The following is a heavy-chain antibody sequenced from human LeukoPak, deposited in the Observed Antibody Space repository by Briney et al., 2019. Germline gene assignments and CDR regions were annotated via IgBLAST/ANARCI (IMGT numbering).Heavy chain of an antibody. CDR3: ARDQAKGRYLDY. CDR2: IWFDGSKT. Sequence: GGSLRLSCGATGFTFSTYGMHWVRQVPGKGLEWVAVIWFDGSKTYYADSVKGRFTISRDNSKNTLYLQMNSLGAEDTAVYHCARDQAKGRYLDYWGQGTLVTVSS. J-gene: IGHJ4*02. V-gene: IGHV3-33*01. CDR1: GFTFSTYG.